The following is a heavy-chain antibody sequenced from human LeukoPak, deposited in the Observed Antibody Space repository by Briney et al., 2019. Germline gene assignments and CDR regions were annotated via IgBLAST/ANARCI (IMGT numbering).Heavy chain of an antibody. CDR3: ARAPYVWGSYRYMMDY. Sequence: PSETLSLTCAVYGGSFSGYYWSWIRQPPGKGLEWIGEINHSGTTNYNPSLKSRVTISVDTSKNQFSLKLSSVTAADTAVYYCARAPYVWGSYRYMMDYWGQETLVTVSS. D-gene: IGHD3-16*02. V-gene: IGHV4-34*01. CDR2: INHSGTT. CDR1: GGSFSGYY. J-gene: IGHJ4*02.